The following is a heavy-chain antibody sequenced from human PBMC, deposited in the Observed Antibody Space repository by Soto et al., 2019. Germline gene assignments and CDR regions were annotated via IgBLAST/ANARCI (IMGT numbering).Heavy chain of an antibody. CDR1: GFTFSSYA. J-gene: IGHJ4*02. CDR2: ISGSGGST. CDR3: AKDLNGRLHIVVVPAVMPFDY. V-gene: IGHV3-23*01. Sequence: GGSLRLSCAASGFTFSSYAMSWVRQAPGKGLEWVSAISGSGGSTYYADSVKGRFTISRDNSKNTLYLQMNSLRAEDTAVYYCAKDLNGRLHIVVVPAVMPFDYWGQGTLVTVSS. D-gene: IGHD2-2*01.